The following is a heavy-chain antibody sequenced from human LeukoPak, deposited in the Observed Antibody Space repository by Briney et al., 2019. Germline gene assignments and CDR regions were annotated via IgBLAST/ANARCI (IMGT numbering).Heavy chain of an antibody. J-gene: IGHJ6*03. CDR1: GFTFSSYS. CDR2: ISSSSSYI. V-gene: IGHV3-21*01. CDR3: AKDLYSSSVSGINYMDV. D-gene: IGHD6-6*01. Sequence: GGSLRLSCAASGFTFSSYSMNWVRQAPGKGLEWVSSISSSSSYIYYADSVKGRFTISRDNSKNTLYLQMNSLRAEDTAVYYCAKDLYSSSVSGINYMDVWGKGTTVTVS.